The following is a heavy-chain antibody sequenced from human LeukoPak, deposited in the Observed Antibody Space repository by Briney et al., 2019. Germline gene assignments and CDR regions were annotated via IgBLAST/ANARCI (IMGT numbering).Heavy chain of an antibody. D-gene: IGHD3-10*01. CDR1: GFTFSSYS. Sequence: GGSLRLSCAASGFTFSSYSMSWVRQAPGKGLEWISFIITTSTTIYYADSVKGRFTISRDNAKNSLYLQMDSLRDEDTAVYYCARVRRYYGSGTSFDYWGQGTPVTVSS. CDR3: ARVRRYYGSGTSFDY. CDR2: IITTSTTI. J-gene: IGHJ4*02. V-gene: IGHV3-48*02.